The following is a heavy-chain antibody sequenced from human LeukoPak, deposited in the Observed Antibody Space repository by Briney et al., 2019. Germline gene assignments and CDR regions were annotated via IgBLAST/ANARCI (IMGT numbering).Heavy chain of an antibody. D-gene: IGHD2-2*01. CDR1: GYTFTSYD. CDR3: ARAGCSSTSCHDAFDI. CDR2: MNPNSGNT. V-gene: IGHV1-8*01. J-gene: IGHJ3*02. Sequence: ASVKVSCKASGYTFTSYDINWVRQATGQGLEWMGWMNPNSGNTGYAQKFQGRVTMTRNTSISTAYMELSSLRSEDTAVYYCARAGCSSTSCHDAFDIWGQGTMVTVSS.